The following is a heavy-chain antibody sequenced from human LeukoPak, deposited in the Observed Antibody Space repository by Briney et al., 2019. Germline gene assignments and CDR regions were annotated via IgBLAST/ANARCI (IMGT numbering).Heavy chain of an antibody. CDR3: ARDYCTNGVCYHYYYYMDV. CDR1: GFTFSSYS. CDR2: ISSSSSTI. D-gene: IGHD2-8*01. Sequence: AGGSLRLSCAASGFTFSSYSMNWVRQAPGKGLEWVSYISSSSSTIYYADSVKGRFTISRDNAKNSMYLQMNRLRAEDTAVYYCARDYCTNGVCYHYYYYMDVWGKGTTVTVSS. J-gene: IGHJ6*03. V-gene: IGHV3-48*01.